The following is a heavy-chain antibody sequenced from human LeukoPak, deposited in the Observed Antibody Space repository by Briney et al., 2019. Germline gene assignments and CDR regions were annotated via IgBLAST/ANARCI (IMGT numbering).Heavy chain of an antibody. Sequence: PGGSLRLSCAASGFTFSDYYMSWIRQAPGKGLEWLSYISSSSSTIYYADSVKGRFTISRDNAKNSLYLQLNGLRPEDTGLYYCARDRGGWPDYWGQGTLVTVSS. CDR3: ARDRGGWPDY. CDR2: ISSSSSTI. J-gene: IGHJ4*02. CDR1: GFTFSDYY. V-gene: IGHV3-11*01. D-gene: IGHD6-19*01.